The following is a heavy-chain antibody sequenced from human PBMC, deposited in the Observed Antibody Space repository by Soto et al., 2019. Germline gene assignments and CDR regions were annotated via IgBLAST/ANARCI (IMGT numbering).Heavy chain of an antibody. V-gene: IGHV1-3*04. CDR1: GYSFTTYY. CDR3: AKDPAGQRWYDWLDP. D-gene: IGHD6-13*01. CDR2: INTANGNT. J-gene: IGHJ5*02. Sequence: QVQLVQSGAEVKKPGASVTISCKASGYSFTTYYMHWLRQAPGQRPEWMGWINTANGNTQYSQKFQGRVTFTRDTSASTAYMELKNLISEDTAVYYCAKDPAGQRWYDWLDPWGQGTRVAVSS.